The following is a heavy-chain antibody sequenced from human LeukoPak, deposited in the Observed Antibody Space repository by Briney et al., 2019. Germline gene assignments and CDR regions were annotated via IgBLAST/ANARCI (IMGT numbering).Heavy chain of an antibody. Sequence: GGSLRLSCAASGFTFSSYGMHWVRQAPGKGLEWVAVISYDGSNKYYADSVKGRFTISRDNSKNTLYLQMNSLRAEGTAVYYCAKVPYYYDSSDESFGDYWGQGTLVTVSS. V-gene: IGHV3-30*18. J-gene: IGHJ4*02. D-gene: IGHD3-22*01. CDR2: ISYDGSNK. CDR1: GFTFSSYG. CDR3: AKVPYYYDSSDESFGDY.